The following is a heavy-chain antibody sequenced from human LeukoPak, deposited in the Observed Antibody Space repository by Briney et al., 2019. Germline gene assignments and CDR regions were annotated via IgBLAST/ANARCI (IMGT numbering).Heavy chain of an antibody. D-gene: IGHD2-2*01. CDR3: ARAAPRFGDAMDY. V-gene: IGHV3-30*02. CDR1: GFTFSSYG. CDR2: IRYDGSNK. J-gene: IGHJ4*02. Sequence: GGSLRLSCAASGFTFSSYGMHWVRQAPGKGLEWVAFIRYDGSNKYYADSVKGRFTISRGNSKNTLYLQMNSLRAEDTAVYYCARAAPRFGDAMDYWGQGTLVTVSS.